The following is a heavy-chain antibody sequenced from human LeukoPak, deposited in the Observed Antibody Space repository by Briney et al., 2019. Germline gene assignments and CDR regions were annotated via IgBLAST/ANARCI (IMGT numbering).Heavy chain of an antibody. CDR2: IFSTEST. V-gene: IGHV4-4*07. J-gene: IGHJ3*02. CDR3: ARGRVRKLPMKTRPTVHAFDI. Sequence: PSETLSLTCTGASGSVTRYCWNWIRQPAGKPLEWIGRIFSTESTNYNPSLRSRATVALDTSKTQFSLRLSSVTAADTAVYYCARGRVRKLPMKTRPTVHAFDIWGQGTMVTVSS. D-gene: IGHD4-11*01. CDR1: SGSVTRYC.